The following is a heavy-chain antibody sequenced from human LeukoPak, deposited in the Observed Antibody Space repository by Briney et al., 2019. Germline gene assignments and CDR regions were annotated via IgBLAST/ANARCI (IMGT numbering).Heavy chain of an antibody. CDR2: IYYTGNT. J-gene: IGHJ5*02. CDR3: AKSNAWDWFDP. D-gene: IGHD4-11*01. V-gene: IGHV4-4*02. CDR1: GGSITSSNW. Sequence: NTSETLSLTCAVSGGSITSSNWWSWVRQPPGKGLEWIGEIYYTGNTNYNPSLKSRVTISVDKSNNQFSLNLSSVTAADTAVYYCAKSNAWDWFDPWGQGTLVTVSS.